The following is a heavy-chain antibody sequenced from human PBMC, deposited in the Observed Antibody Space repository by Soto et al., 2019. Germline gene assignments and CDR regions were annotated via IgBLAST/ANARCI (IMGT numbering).Heavy chain of an antibody. Sequence: QVTLKESGPVLVKPTETLTLTCTVSGFSLSNARMGVSWIRQPPGKALEWLAHIFSNDEKSYSTSLKSRLTISKDTSKSLVILTMTNMDPVDTATYYCARIRDYYDSSGYYYSAFDIWGQGTMVTVSS. CDR1: GFSLSNARMG. CDR2: IFSNDEK. J-gene: IGHJ3*02. CDR3: ARIRDYYDSSGYYYSAFDI. D-gene: IGHD3-22*01. V-gene: IGHV2-26*01.